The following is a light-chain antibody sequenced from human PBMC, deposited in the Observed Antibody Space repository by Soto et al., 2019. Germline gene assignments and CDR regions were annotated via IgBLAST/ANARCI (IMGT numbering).Light chain of an antibody. Sequence: DIPMTQSPSTLSASLGDRVNITCRASQGISRDLAWYQQKPGKAPKLLIHGVSTLETGVPPRFSGSGSGTEFTLTISSLQPEDFAVYYCQQYGSSTLFTFGPGTKVD. CDR3: QQYGSSTLFT. CDR1: QGISRD. CDR2: GVS. J-gene: IGKJ3*01. V-gene: IGKV1-5*01.